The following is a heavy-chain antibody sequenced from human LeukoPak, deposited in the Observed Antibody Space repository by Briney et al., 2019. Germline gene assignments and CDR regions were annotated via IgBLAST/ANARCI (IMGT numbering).Heavy chain of an antibody. V-gene: IGHV1-69*13. CDR1: GGTFSSYA. D-gene: IGHD2-2*01. CDR2: IIPIFGTA. Sequence: SVTVSCKASGGTFSSYAISWVRQAPGQGLEWMGGIIPIFGTANYAEKFQGRVTITADESTSTAYMELSSLRSEDTAVYYCARGYRRGALGTIVVVPAARPSMGYFDYWGQGTLVTVSS. CDR3: ARGYRRGALGTIVVVPAARPSMGYFDY. J-gene: IGHJ4*02.